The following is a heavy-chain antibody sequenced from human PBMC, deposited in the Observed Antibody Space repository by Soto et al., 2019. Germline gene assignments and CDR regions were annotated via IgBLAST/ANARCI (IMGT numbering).Heavy chain of an antibody. Sequence: PSETLSLTCTVPGGSVSSGSYYWSWIRQPPGKGLEWIGYIYYSGSTNYNPSLKSRVTISVDTSKNQFSLKLSSVTAADTAVYYCARTWIQLWSGEVKRWFDPWGQGTLVTVS. J-gene: IGHJ5*02. CDR2: IYYSGST. CDR3: ARTWIQLWSGEVKRWFDP. D-gene: IGHD5-18*01. V-gene: IGHV4-61*01. CDR1: GGSVSSGSYY.